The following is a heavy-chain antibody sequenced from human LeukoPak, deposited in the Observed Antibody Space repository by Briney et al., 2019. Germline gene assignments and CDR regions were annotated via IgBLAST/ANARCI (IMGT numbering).Heavy chain of an antibody. CDR1: GFTFSSYA. Sequence: QPGGSLRPSCAASGFTFSSYAMSWVRQAPGKGLEWVSAISGSGGSTYYADSVKGRFTISRDNSKNTLYLQMNSLRAEDTTVYYCAKDPYGDYANWFDPWGQGTLVTVSS. CDR3: AKDPYGDYANWFDP. J-gene: IGHJ5*02. CDR2: ISGSGGST. D-gene: IGHD4-17*01. V-gene: IGHV3-23*01.